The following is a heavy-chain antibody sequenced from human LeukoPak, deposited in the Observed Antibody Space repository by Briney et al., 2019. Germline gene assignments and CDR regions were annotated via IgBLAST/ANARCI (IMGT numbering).Heavy chain of an antibody. CDR3: ASPSTPYSPDPYYFDY. CDR1: GGTFSSYA. V-gene: IGHV1-69*05. Sequence: SVKVSCRASGGTFSSYAISWVRQAPGQGLEWMGGIIPIFGTANYAQKFQGRVTITTDESTSTAYMELSSLRSEDTAVYYCASPSTPYSPDPYYFDYWGQGTLVTVSS. J-gene: IGHJ4*02. D-gene: IGHD4-11*01. CDR2: IIPIFGTA.